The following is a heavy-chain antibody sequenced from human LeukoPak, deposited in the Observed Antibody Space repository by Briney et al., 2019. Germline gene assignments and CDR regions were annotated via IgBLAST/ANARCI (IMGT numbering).Heavy chain of an antibody. CDR3: AKGGAAAVDY. Sequence: QPGRSLRLSCAASGFTFSSYGMHWVRQAPGKGLEWVAVIWYDGSNKYYADSVKGRFTISRDNSKNTLYLQMNSLRAEDTAVYYCAKGGAAAVDYWGQGTLVTVSS. D-gene: IGHD2-2*01. V-gene: IGHV3-33*06. CDR2: IWYDGSNK. CDR1: GFTFSSYG. J-gene: IGHJ4*02.